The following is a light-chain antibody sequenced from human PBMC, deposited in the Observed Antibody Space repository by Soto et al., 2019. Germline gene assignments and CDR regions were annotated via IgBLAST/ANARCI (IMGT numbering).Light chain of an antibody. J-gene: IGLJ2*01. V-gene: IGLV2-23*02. CDR2: EVS. Sequence: QSVLTQPASVSGSPGQSITISCTGTSSDVGSYNLVSWYRQHPGKAPKLMIYEVSKRPSGVSNRFSGSKSGNTASLTISGLQAEDEADYYCCSYAGSSTGVFGGGTKLTV. CDR3: CSYAGSSTGV. CDR1: SSDVGSYNL.